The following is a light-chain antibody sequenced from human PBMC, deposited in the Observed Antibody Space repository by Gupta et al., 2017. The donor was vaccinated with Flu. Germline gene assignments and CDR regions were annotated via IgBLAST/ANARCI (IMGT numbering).Light chain of an antibody. Sequence: CTLRSGINVGASKVYCYQQKPERPPQYLLTYKSDSDKQQGSGVPSRFSGSKDASATAGILLISGLQSEDEAYYYCVIWHSSAWVFGGGTKLTVL. CDR3: VIWHSSAWV. J-gene: IGLJ2*01. V-gene: IGLV5-45*01. CDR1: SGINVGASK. CDR2: YKSDSDK.